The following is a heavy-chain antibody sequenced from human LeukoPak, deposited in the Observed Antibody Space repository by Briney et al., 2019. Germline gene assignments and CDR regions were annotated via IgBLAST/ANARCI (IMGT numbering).Heavy chain of an antibody. CDR2: IRSKAYGGTP. J-gene: IGHJ4*02. CDR1: GFTFCDYL. CDR3: GSGSGWYSPDY. D-gene: IGHD6-19*01. V-gene: IGHV3-49*03. Sequence: GGSLGLSCTVSGFTFCDYLMNWFRQAPGKGREWGGFIRSKAYGGTPEYAASVRGRFTISRDDSKSIAHLQMNSLKTEDTAVYYCGSGSGWYSPDYWGQGTLVTVSS.